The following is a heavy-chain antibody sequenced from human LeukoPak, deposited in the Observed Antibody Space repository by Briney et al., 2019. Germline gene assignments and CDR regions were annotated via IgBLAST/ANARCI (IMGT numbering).Heavy chain of an antibody. J-gene: IGHJ5*02. V-gene: IGHV4-39*01. Sequence: PSETLSLTCTVSGGSISSSSYYWGWIRQPPGKGPEWIGSIYYSGSTYYNPSLKSRVTISVDTSKNQCSLKLSSVTAADTAVYYCAGLIRPGWFDPWGQGTLVTVSS. D-gene: IGHD1-14*01. CDR2: IYYSGST. CDR3: AGLIRPGWFDP. CDR1: GGSISSSSYY.